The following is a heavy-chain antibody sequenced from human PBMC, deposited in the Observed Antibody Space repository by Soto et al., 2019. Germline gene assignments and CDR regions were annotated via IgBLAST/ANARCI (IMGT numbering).Heavy chain of an antibody. D-gene: IGHD3-10*01. V-gene: IGHV4-30-2*01. CDR2: ISQTGAT. CDR3: ARAVSPYFGTWFDP. J-gene: IGHJ5*02. CDR1: GGSITSGNSYS. Sequence: SETLSLTCAVSGGSITSGNSYSWAWIRQPPGRGLEWIGSISQTGATSYNPSLKSRVSVSLDKSKNQFSLRLSSVTAADMAVYYCARAVSPYFGTWFDPWGQGTLVTVSS.